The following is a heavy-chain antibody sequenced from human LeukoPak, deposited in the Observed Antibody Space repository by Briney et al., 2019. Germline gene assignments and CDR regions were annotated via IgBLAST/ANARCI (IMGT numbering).Heavy chain of an antibody. CDR2: IYYSGST. CDR3: ARLSSRSGYSYGYWFDY. Sequence: SETLSLTCTVSGGSISSYYWSWIPQPPGKGLEWIGYIYYSGSTNYNPSLKSRVTISVDTSKNQFSLKLSSVTAADTAVYYCARLSSRSGYSYGYWFDYWGQGTLVTVSS. D-gene: IGHD5-18*01. CDR1: GGSISSYY. J-gene: IGHJ4*02. V-gene: IGHV4-59*01.